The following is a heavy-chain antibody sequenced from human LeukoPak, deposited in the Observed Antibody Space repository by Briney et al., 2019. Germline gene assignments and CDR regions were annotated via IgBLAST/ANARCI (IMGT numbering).Heavy chain of an antibody. CDR1: GGSFSGYY. V-gene: IGHV4-34*01. CDR2: INHSGCT. Sequence: SETLSLTCAVYGGSFSGYYWSWIRQPPGKGLEWIGEINHSGCTNYNPSLKSRVTISVDTSKNQFSLKLSSVTAADTAVYYCARGLGYDILTGYLFDYWGQGTLVTVSS. CDR3: ARGLGYDILTGYLFDY. J-gene: IGHJ4*02. D-gene: IGHD3-9*01.